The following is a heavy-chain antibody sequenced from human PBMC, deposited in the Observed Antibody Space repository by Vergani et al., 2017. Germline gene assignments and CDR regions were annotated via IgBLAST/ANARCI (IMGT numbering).Heavy chain of an antibody. V-gene: IGHV4-61*10. CDR2: IYYSGST. Sequence: QVQLQESGPGLVKPSETLSLTCTVSGGSVSSGSYYWSWIRQPAGKGLEWIGYIYYSGSTNYNPSLKSRVTISVDTSKNQFSLKLSSVTAADTAVYYCARDPGMVRGVIIPPWGAFDLWGQGTMVTVSS. J-gene: IGHJ3*01. D-gene: IGHD3-10*01. CDR3: ARDPGMVRGVIIPPWGAFDL. CDR1: GGSVSSGSYY.